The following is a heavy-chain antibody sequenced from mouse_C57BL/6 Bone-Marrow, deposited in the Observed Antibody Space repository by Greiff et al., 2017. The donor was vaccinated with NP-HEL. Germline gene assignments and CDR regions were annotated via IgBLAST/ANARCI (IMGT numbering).Heavy chain of an antibody. V-gene: IGHV1-54*01. CDR3: ARSGDYYYGSSRDY. CDR1: GHAFTNYL. J-gene: IGHJ2*01. D-gene: IGHD1-1*01. Sequence: VQLQQSGAELVRPGTSVKVSCKASGHAFTNYLIEWVKQRPGQGLEWIGVINPGSGGTNYNEKFKGKATLTADKSSSTAYMQLSSLTSEDSAVYFCARSGDYYYGSSRDYWGQGTTLTVSS. CDR2: INPGSGGT.